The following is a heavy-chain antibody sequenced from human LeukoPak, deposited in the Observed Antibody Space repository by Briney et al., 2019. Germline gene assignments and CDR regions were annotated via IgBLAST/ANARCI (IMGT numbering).Heavy chain of an antibody. CDR1: GGSISFYY. Sequence: SETLSLTCSVSGGSISFYYWSWIRQPPGKGLEWIGYIYYTGSTSYSPSLKSRVTISLDKSKNQVSLNLTSVTAADTAVYYCARFAKVGVHYGMDVWGQGTTVTVSS. CDR2: IYYTGST. J-gene: IGHJ6*02. D-gene: IGHD3-10*01. CDR3: ARFAKVGVHYGMDV. V-gene: IGHV4-59*01.